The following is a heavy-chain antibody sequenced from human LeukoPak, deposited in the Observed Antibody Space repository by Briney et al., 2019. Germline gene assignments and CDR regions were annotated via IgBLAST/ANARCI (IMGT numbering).Heavy chain of an antibody. CDR1: GYTFTSYD. V-gene: IGHV1-8*01. CDR3: ARGSGVYSSGWYDWFDP. CDR2: MNRNSGNT. D-gene: IGHD6-19*01. Sequence: GASVKVSCKASGYTFTSYDINWVRQATGQGLEWMGWMNRNSGNTGYAQKFQGSITMTRNTSISTAYLELSSLRSEDAAVYYCARGSGVYSSGWYDWFDPWGQGTLVTVSS. J-gene: IGHJ5*02.